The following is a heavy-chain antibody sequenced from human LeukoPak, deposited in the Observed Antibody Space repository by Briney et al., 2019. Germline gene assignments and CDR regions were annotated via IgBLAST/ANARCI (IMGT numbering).Heavy chain of an antibody. D-gene: IGHD5-18*01. Sequence: ASVKVSCKASGYTFTSDAMHWVRQAPGQRLEWMGWINAGNGNTKYSQKFQGRVTITRDTSASTAYMELSSLRSEDTAVYYCARDLRGYSYGLLDYWGQGTLVTVSS. CDR2: INAGNGNT. CDR3: ARDLRGYSYGLLDY. V-gene: IGHV1-3*01. J-gene: IGHJ4*02. CDR1: GYTFTSDA.